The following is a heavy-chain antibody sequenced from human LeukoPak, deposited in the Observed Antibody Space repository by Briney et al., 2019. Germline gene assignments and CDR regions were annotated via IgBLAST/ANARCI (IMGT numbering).Heavy chain of an antibody. D-gene: IGHD1-26*01. V-gene: IGHV1-69*05. CDR3: ARDLDQYSGRYGGFGHDF. Sequence: GASVKVSCKASGGTFSSYAISWVRQAPGQGLEWMGGIIPIFGTANYAQKLQGRVTMTTDTSTSTAYMELRSLRSDDTAVYYCARDLDQYSGRYGGFGHDFWGQGTLVTVSS. CDR2: IIPIFGTA. CDR1: GGTFSSYA. J-gene: IGHJ4*02.